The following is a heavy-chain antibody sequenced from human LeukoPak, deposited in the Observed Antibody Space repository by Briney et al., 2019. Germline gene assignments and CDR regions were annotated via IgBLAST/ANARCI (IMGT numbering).Heavy chain of an antibody. CDR3: ARGGNGDYDY. CDR1: GGSFSGYY. CDR2: INHSGST. Sequence: SETPSLTCAVYGGSFSGYYWSWIRQPPGKGLEWIGEINHSGSTNYNPSLKSRVTISVDTSKNQFSLKLSSVTAADTAVYYCARGGNGDYDYWGQGTLVTVSS. J-gene: IGHJ4*02. D-gene: IGHD1-1*01. V-gene: IGHV4-34*01.